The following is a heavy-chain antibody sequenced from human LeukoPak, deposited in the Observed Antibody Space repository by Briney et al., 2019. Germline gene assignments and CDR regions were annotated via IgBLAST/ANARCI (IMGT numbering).Heavy chain of an antibody. CDR3: AKDLYAVAGKGDS. V-gene: IGHV3-21*04. D-gene: IGHD6-19*01. CDR1: GFTFSSYS. J-gene: IGHJ4*02. Sequence: GGSLRLSCAASGFTFSSYSMNWVRQAPGKGLEWVSSISSSSSYIYYADSVKGRFTISRDNSKSTLYLQMNSLKAEDTAVYYCAKDLYAVAGKGDSWGQGTLVTVSS. CDR2: ISSSSSYI.